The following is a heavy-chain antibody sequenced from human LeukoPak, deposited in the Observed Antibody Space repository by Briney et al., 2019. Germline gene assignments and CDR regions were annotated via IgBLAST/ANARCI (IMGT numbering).Heavy chain of an antibody. Sequence: QSGGSLRLSCAASGFTFSSYAMSWVRQAPGKGLEWVSYISSSSSTIYYADSVKGRFTISRENAKNSLYLKMNSLRAEDTAVYYCARDQGIVVAPAHASDIWGQGTMVTVSS. V-gene: IGHV3-48*04. CDR3: ARDQGIVVAPAHASDI. CDR2: ISSSSSTI. CDR1: GFTFSSYA. J-gene: IGHJ3*02. D-gene: IGHD3-22*01.